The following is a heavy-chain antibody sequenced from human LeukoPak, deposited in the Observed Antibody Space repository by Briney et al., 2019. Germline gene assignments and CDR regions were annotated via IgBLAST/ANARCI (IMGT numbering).Heavy chain of an antibody. CDR1: GFTFSGHA. CDR2: ISGSGGFT. J-gene: IGHJ4*02. V-gene: IGHV3-23*01. Sequence: GGFLRLSCAASGFTFSGHAMSWVRQAPGKGLEWVSGISGSGGFTYYADSVKGRFTISRDNSKNTLYLQMNSLRAEDTAVYYCATAYYYDSRGYDPLDYWGQGTLVTVSS. D-gene: IGHD3-22*01. CDR3: ATAYYYDSRGYDPLDY.